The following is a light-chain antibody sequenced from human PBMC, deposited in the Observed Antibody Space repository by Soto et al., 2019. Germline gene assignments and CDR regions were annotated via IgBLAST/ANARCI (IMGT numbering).Light chain of an antibody. CDR1: SSDVGGYNY. CDR3: SSYAGSNNQGV. J-gene: IGLJ1*01. CDR2: EVS. V-gene: IGLV2-8*01. Sequence: QSALTQPPSAFGSPGQSVTISCTGTSSDVGGYNYVSWYQQHPGKAPKLMIYEVSKRPSGVPDRFSGSKSGNTASLTVSGLQAEDEADYYCSSYAGSNNQGVFGTGTKLTVL.